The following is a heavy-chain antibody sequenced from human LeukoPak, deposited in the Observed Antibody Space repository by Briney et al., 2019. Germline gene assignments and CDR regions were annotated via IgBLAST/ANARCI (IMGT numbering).Heavy chain of an antibody. CDR1: GGSISSYY. V-gene: IGHV4-59*08. J-gene: IGHJ2*01. Sequence: SETLSLTCTVSGGSISSYYWSWIRQPPGKGLEWIGYIYYSGSTNYNPSLKSRVTISVDTSKNQFSLKLSSVTAADTAVYYCARPTYGGNSGYWYFDLWGRGTLVTVSS. CDR3: ARPTYGGNSGYWYFDL. CDR2: IYYSGST. D-gene: IGHD4-23*01.